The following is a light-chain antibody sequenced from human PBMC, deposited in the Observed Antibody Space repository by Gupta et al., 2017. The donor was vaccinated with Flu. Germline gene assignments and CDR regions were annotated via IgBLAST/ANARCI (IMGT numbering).Light chain of an antibody. CDR3: GTWDSSLSAWV. J-gene: IGLJ3*02. V-gene: IGLV1-51*02. Sequence: PPSVSAAPGQKVTISCSGSSSNIGNNYVSWYQQLPGTAPKLLIYENNKRPSGIPDRFSGSKSGTSATLGITGLQTGDEADYYCGTWDSSLSAWVFGGGTKLTVL. CDR2: ENN. CDR1: SSNIGNNY.